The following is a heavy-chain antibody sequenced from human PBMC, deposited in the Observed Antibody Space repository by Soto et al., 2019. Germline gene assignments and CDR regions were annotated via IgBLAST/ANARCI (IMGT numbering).Heavy chain of an antibody. D-gene: IGHD6-6*01. V-gene: IGHV3-23*01. CDR1: GFTFSNYA. CDR3: TKSSGGSSSVGMDY. CDR2: ISGSGGST. J-gene: IGHJ4*01. Sequence: GGSLRLSCAAAGFTFSNYAMSWVRQAPGKGLEWVSVISGSGGSTYYADSVKGRFTISRDNSKNTLSLQMTALRVEDSSVYYCTKSSGGSSSVGMDYWGPGPLVTVSS.